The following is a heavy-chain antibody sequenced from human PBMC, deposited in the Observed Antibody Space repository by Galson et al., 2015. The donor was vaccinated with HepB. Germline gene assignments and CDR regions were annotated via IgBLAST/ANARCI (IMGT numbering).Heavy chain of an antibody. V-gene: IGHV3-15*01. Sequence: SLRLSCAASGFTFSSHGMHWVRQAPGKGLEWVGRIKSKTDGGTTDYAAPVKGRFTISRDDSKNTLYLQMNSLKTEDTAVYYCTTANYYDSSGYYYWGQGTLVTVSS. CDR2: IKSKTDGGTT. CDR3: TTANYYDSSGYYY. D-gene: IGHD3-22*01. CDR1: GFTFSSHG. J-gene: IGHJ4*02.